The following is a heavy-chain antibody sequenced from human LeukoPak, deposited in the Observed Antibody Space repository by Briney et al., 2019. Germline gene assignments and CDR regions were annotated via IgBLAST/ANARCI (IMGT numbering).Heavy chain of an antibody. V-gene: IGHV4-59*01. CDR2: IYYSGST. CDR1: GGSISNYY. CDR3: ARGANGYYFDY. Sequence: TSETLSLTCTVSGGSISNYYWSWIRQPPGKELEWIGYIYYSGSTSYNPSLKSRVTISVDTSKNQFSLKLSSVTAADTAVYYCARGANGYYFDYWGQGTLVTVSS. D-gene: IGHD5-24*01. J-gene: IGHJ4*02.